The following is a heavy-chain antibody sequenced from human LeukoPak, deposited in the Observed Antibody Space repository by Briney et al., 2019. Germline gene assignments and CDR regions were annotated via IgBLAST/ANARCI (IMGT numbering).Heavy chain of an antibody. CDR2: IKQDGSEK. CDR3: ARRRYYYDSSGYYYQTYYFDY. J-gene: IGHJ4*02. D-gene: IGHD3-22*01. V-gene: IGHV3-7*01. Sequence: GGSLRLPCAASGFTFTSYWMSWVRQAPGKGLEWVANIKQDGSEKYYVDSVKGRFTISRDNAKNSLYLQMNSLRAEDTAVYYCARRRYYYDSSGYYYQTYYFDYWGQGTLVTVSS. CDR1: GFTFTSYW.